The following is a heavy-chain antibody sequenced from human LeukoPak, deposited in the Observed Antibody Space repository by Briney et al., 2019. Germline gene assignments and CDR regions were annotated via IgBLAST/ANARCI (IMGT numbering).Heavy chain of an antibody. CDR2: INRNSGRI. J-gene: IGHJ3*02. V-gene: IGHV3-9*03. CDR3: AKDIGSGSGWYDAIDI. CDR1: GFTFDDYA. D-gene: IGHD6-19*01. Sequence: GRSLRLSCAASGFTFDDYAMHWVRQAPGKGLEWVSGINRNSGRIDYADSVRGRFTISRDNAKNSLYLKMNSLRAEDMALYYCAKDIGSGSGWYDAIDIWGQGTMVTVSS.